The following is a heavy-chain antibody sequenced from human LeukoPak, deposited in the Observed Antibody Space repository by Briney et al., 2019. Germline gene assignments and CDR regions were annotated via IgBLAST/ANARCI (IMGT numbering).Heavy chain of an antibody. CDR1: GFTFSGYS. D-gene: IGHD4-23*01. J-gene: IGHJ4*02. V-gene: IGHV3-74*01. CDR2: IVSDGSNT. CDR3: ARGRPHGNDY. Sequence: PGGSLRLSCAASGFTFSGYSMNWVRQVPGKGLVWVSRIVSDGSNTNYADSVKGRFTISRDNAKNTLYLQMNSLRVEDTAVYYCARGRPHGNDYWGQGTLVTVSS.